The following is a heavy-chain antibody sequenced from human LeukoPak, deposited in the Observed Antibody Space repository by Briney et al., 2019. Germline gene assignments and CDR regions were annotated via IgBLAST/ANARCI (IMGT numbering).Heavy chain of an antibody. V-gene: IGHV4-61*01. CDR3: ARVDTVTTTFDY. J-gene: IGHJ4*02. CDR2: IHYTGSP. CDR1: GGSVSSGNYY. D-gene: IGHD4-17*01. Sequence: PSETLSLTCTVSGGSVSSGNYYWSWIRQPPGKGLEWIGYIHYTGSPNYNPSLKSRVTISVDTSKNQFSLRLNSVTAADTAVYYCARVDTVTTTFDYWGQGTLVTVSS.